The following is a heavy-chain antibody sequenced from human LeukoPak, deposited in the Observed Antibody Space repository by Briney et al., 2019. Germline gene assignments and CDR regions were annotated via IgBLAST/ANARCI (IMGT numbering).Heavy chain of an antibody. CDR2: INRDGSST. CDR3: ARDSRAVAADFDY. CDR1: GFTFSSYW. J-gene: IGHJ4*02. Sequence: GGSLRLSCAASGFTFSSYWMHWVRQAPGKGLVWLSRINRDGSSTTYADSVKGRFTISRDNAKNTLYLQMYSLRAEDTAEYFCARDSRAVAADFDYWGQGTLVTVSS. D-gene: IGHD6-19*01. V-gene: IGHV3-74*01.